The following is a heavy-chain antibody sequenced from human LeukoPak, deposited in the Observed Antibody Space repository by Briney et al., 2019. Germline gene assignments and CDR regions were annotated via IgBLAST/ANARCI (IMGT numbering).Heavy chain of an antibody. CDR2: ITSGTGNS. Sequence: GASVKVSCKTSGYTFTSYSMHWARQAPGQRLEWMGWITSGTGNSKYSQLFQGRVTLTRDTSATTVYLELSSLRPEDTAVYYCARAFSYSTSFDYWGQGTLVTVSS. D-gene: IGHD6-13*01. CDR3: ARAFSYSTSFDY. V-gene: IGHV1-3*01. J-gene: IGHJ4*02. CDR1: GYTFTSYS.